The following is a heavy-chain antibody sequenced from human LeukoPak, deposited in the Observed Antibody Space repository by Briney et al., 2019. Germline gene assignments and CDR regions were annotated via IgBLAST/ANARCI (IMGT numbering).Heavy chain of an antibody. CDR1: GFTFSSYA. CDR2: ISGSGGST. V-gene: IGHV3-23*01. Sequence: GGSLRLSCAPSGFTFSSYAMSWVRQAPGKGLEWVSAISGSGGSTYYADSVKGRFTNSRDNSKNTLYLQMNSLRAEDTAVYYCAKSGIVLMRGYWGQGTLVTVSS. CDR3: AKSGIVLMRGY. D-gene: IGHD2-8*01. J-gene: IGHJ4*02.